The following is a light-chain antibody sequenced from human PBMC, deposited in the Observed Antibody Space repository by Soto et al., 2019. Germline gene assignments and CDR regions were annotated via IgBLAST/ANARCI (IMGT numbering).Light chain of an antibody. V-gene: IGKV3-20*01. CDR3: QQYGSSPLT. J-gene: IGKJ4*01. CDR1: RSVSCSY. CDR2: GAS. Sequence: EIVLTQSPGTLSLSPGERATLSCRASRSVSCSYLAWYEQKPGQAPRLLIYGASSRATGFPDRFSGSGSGTDFTLTISRLEPEDFAVYYFQQYGSSPLTFGGGTKVDIK.